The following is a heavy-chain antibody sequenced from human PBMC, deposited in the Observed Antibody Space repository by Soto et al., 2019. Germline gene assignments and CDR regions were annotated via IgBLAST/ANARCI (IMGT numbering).Heavy chain of an antibody. V-gene: IGHV3-30*18. D-gene: IGHD1-20*01. CDR3: AKERERYEYYYGMDV. CDR1: GFTFSSYG. J-gene: IGHJ6*02. Sequence: QVQLVESGGGVVQPGRSLRLSCAASGFTFSSYGMHWVRQAPGKGLEWVAVISYDGSNTYYADSVKGRFTISRDNSKYTLYLQMNSLRAEDTAVYYCAKERERYEYYYGMDVWGQGTTVTVSS. CDR2: ISYDGSNT.